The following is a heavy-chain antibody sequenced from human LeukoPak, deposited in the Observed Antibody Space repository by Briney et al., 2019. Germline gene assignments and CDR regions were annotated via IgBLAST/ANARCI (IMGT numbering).Heavy chain of an antibody. CDR2: IYDSGST. CDR1: GGSISSYY. Sequence: PSETLSLTCTVSGGSISSYYWSWVRQPPGKGLEWIGYIYDSGSTNYNPSLKSRVTISVDTSKNQFSLKLSSVTAADTAVYYCACLTTADAFDIWGQGTMVTVSS. CDR3: ACLTTADAFDI. J-gene: IGHJ3*02. D-gene: IGHD3-22*01. V-gene: IGHV4-59*01.